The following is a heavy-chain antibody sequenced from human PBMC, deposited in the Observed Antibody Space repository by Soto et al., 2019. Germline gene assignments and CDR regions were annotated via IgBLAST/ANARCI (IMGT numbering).Heavy chain of an antibody. D-gene: IGHD1-1*01. CDR3: AKGPLEASIPNFDY. CDR1: GFTFSSYG. Sequence: PGGSLRLSCAASGFTFSSYGMHLVRQAPGKGLEWVAVISYDGSNKYYADSVKGRFTISGDNSKNTLYLQMNSLRAEDTAVYYCAKGPLEASIPNFDYWGQGTLVTVSS. V-gene: IGHV3-30*18. CDR2: ISYDGSNK. J-gene: IGHJ4*02.